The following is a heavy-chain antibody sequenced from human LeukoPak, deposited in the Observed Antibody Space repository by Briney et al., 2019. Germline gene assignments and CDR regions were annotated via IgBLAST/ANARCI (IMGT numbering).Heavy chain of an antibody. D-gene: IGHD3-22*01. V-gene: IGHV3-7*01. Sequence: GGSLRLSCAASGFTFSSYWMSWVRQAPGKGLEWVANIKQDGSEKYYVDSVKGRFTISRDNAKNSLYPQMNSLRAEDTAVYYCASADHYDSSGYYYYWGQGTLVTVSS. J-gene: IGHJ4*02. CDR2: IKQDGSEK. CDR3: ASADHYDSSGYYYY. CDR1: GFTFSSYW.